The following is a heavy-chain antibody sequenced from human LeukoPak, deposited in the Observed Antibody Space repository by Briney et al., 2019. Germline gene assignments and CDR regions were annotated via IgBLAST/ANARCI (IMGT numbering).Heavy chain of an antibody. CDR1: GFTFGDYA. J-gene: IGHJ4*02. CDR2: IRSKAYGGTT. V-gene: IGHV3-49*03. Sequence: GGSLRLSCTASGFTFGDYAMSWFRQAPGKGLEWVGFIRSKAYGGTTEYAASVEGRFTISRDDSKSIAYLQMNSLKTEDTAVYYCTRGQVGPSGEFDYWGQGTLVTVSS. D-gene: IGHD1-26*01. CDR3: TRGQVGPSGEFDY.